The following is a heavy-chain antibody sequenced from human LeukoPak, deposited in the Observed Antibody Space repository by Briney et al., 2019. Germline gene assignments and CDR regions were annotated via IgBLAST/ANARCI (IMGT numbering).Heavy chain of an antibody. Sequence: PSETLSLTCTVSGGSISPFYWSWIRQPPGKGLEWIAHIYYSGDTSYNPSLQSRVAISVDTSNNQVSLKLSSVTAADTAVYYCARHGYCSGGSCYWDYWGQGTLVTVSS. V-gene: IGHV4-59*08. CDR3: ARHGYCSGGSCYWDY. CDR2: IYYSGDT. D-gene: IGHD2-15*01. CDR1: GGSISPFY. J-gene: IGHJ4*02.